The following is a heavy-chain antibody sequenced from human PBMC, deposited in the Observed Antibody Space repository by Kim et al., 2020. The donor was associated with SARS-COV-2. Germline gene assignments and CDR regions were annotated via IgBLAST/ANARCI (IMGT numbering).Heavy chain of an antibody. J-gene: IGHJ4*02. V-gene: IGHV3-23*01. Sequence: SGGSTYYADSVKGRFTISRDNSKNTLYLQMNSLRAEDTAVYYCAPHSFDYWGQGTLVTVSS. CDR2: SGGST. CDR3: APHSFDY.